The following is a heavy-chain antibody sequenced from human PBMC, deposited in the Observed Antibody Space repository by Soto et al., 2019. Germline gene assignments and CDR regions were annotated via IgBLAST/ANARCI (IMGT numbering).Heavy chain of an antibody. CDR2: ISGSGGST. CDR3: AKDPRFLLLPPDPDSPGPGSYYYDISGYYTFFAF. D-gene: IGHD3-22*01. Sequence: PGGSLRLSCAASGFTFSSYAMSWVRQAPGKGLEWVSAISGSGGSTYYADSVKGRFTISRDNSKNTLYLQMNSLRAEDTAVYYCAKDPRFLLLPPDPDSPGPGSYYYDISGYYTFFAFWGKGTLVPVSP. V-gene: IGHV3-23*01. CDR1: GFTFSSYA. J-gene: IGHJ4*02.